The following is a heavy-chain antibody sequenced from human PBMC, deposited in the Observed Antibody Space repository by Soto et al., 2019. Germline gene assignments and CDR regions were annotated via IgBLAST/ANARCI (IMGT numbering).Heavy chain of an antibody. V-gene: IGHV3-49*03. CDR1: GFTFGDYA. Sequence: GGSLRLSCTASGFTFGDYAMSWFRQAPGKGLEWVGFIRSKAYGGTTEYAASVKGRFTISRDDSKSIAYLQMNSLKTEDTAVYYCTRVSTMVRGVIIKLFDYWGQGTLVTVSA. D-gene: IGHD3-10*01. CDR2: IRSKAYGGTT. J-gene: IGHJ4*02. CDR3: TRVSTMVRGVIIKLFDY.